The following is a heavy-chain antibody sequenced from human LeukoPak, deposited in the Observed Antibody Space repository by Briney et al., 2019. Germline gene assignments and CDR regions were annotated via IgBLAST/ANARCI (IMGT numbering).Heavy chain of an antibody. CDR3: AKDIGSSGYLDYFDY. CDR2: ISWNSGSI. CDR1: GFTFDDYA. V-gene: IGHV3-9*01. J-gene: IGHJ4*02. Sequence: PGGSLRLSCAASGFTFDDYAMHWVRQAPGKGLERVSGISWNSGSIGHADSVKGRFTISRDNAKNSLYLQMNSLRAEDTALYYCAKDIGSSGYLDYFDYWGQGTLVTVSS. D-gene: IGHD3-22*01.